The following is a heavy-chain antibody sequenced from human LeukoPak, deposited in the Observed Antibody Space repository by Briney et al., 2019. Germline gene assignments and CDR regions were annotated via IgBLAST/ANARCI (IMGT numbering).Heavy chain of an antibody. CDR2: ISVGGGDT. V-gene: IGHV3-23*01. D-gene: IGHD2-21*01. Sequence: GGSLRLSCEASGFIFSSYVMGWVRQAPGKGLEWVSSISVGGGDTFTADSAKGRFTITRENSKNTLYLQMMGLRVEDTAIYYCAKLNLGEMAYFDSWGQGILVTVSS. CDR1: GFIFSSYV. J-gene: IGHJ4*02. CDR3: AKLNLGEMAYFDS.